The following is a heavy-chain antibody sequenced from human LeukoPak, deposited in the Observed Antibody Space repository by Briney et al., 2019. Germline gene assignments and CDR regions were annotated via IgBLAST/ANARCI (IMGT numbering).Heavy chain of an antibody. CDR3: TSGLSVRRSNNTPVDY. D-gene: IGHD1-1*01. CDR2: IRSKANSYAT. Sequence: PGGSLRLSCTASGFTFSGSAMHWVRQASGKGLEWVGRIRSKANSYATVYAASVKGRFTISRDDSKNTAYLQMNSLKIEDTAVYYCTSGLSVRRSNNTPVDYWGQGTLVTVSS. J-gene: IGHJ4*02. V-gene: IGHV3-73*01. CDR1: GFTFSGSA.